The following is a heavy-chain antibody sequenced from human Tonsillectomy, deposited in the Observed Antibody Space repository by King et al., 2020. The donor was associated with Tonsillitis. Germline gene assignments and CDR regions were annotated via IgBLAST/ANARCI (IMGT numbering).Heavy chain of an antibody. CDR3: AREESMVTRYEYYYYGMDV. V-gene: IGHV3-7*01. CDR2: IKKDGSGK. Sequence: VQLVESGGGLVQPGGSLRLSCAASGFTFSSYWMSWVRQAPGKGLEWVANIKKDGSGKYYVDAVKGRFTISSENAKNSLYLQMKSLRAEDTAVYYCAREESMVTRYEYYYYGMDVWGQGTTVTVSS. D-gene: IGHD2-21*02. J-gene: IGHJ6*02. CDR1: GFTFSSYW.